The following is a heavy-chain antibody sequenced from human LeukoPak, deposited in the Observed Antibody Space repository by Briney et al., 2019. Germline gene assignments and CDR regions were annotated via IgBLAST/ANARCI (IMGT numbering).Heavy chain of an antibody. CDR3: AREAPRVNDAFDI. Sequence: GGSLRLSCAASGFTFSSYEMNWVRQAPGKGLEWVSYISSSGSTIYYADSVKGRFTISRDNAKNSLYLQMNSLRAEDTAVYYCAREAPRVNDAFDIWGQGTMVTVSS. V-gene: IGHV3-48*03. CDR2: ISSSGSTI. J-gene: IGHJ3*02. CDR1: GFTFSSYE.